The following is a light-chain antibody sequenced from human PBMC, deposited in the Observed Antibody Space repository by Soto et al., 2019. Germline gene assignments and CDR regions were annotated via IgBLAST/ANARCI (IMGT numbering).Light chain of an antibody. V-gene: IGLV4-69*01. CDR3: QTWGTDIVV. J-gene: IGLJ2*01. CDR2: LNSDGSH. Sequence: QLVLTQSPSASASLGASVKLTCTLSSGHSSYAIAWHQQQPEKGPRYLMKLNSDGSHSKGDGLPDRFSGSSSGAERYLTISSLQSEDEADYYCQTWGTDIVVFGGGTKVTVL. CDR1: SGHSSYA.